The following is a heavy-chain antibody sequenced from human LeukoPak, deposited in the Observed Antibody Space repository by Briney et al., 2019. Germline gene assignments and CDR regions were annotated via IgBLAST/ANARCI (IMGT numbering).Heavy chain of an antibody. D-gene: IGHD3-3*01. V-gene: IGHV1-2*02. Sequence: ASVKVSCKAPSYTFTSYGISWVRQAPGQGLEWMGWINPNSGGTNYAQKFQGRVTMTRDTSISTAYMELSRLRSDDTAVYYCARTFGVALGWFDPWGQGTLVTVSS. CDR3: ARTFGVALGWFDP. CDR1: SYTFTSYG. CDR2: INPNSGGT. J-gene: IGHJ5*02.